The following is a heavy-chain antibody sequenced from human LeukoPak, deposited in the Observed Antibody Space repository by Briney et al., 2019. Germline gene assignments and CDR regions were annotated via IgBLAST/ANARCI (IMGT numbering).Heavy chain of an antibody. J-gene: IGHJ4*02. CDR2: INTDGSSK. D-gene: IGHD3-22*01. Sequence: GGSLRLSCAASGLPFCHYRIHWVRQAPGKGLVWVSRINTDGSSKSYADSVKGRFTISRDNAKNTLYLQMNSLRAEDTAVYYCARSLLYYYDSSGPENWGQGSLVTVSS. V-gene: IGHV3-74*01. CDR3: ARSLLYYYDSSGPEN. CDR1: GLPFCHYR.